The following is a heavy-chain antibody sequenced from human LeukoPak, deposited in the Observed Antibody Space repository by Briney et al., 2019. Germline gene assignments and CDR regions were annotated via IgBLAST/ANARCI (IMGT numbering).Heavy chain of an antibody. Sequence: SETLSLTCTVSGGSISSYYWSWIRQPPGKGLELIGYIYYSGSTNYNPSLKSRVTISVDTSKNQFSLKLSSVTAADTAVYYCASGTGEYDAFDIWGQGTMVTVSS. CDR2: IYYSGST. CDR3: ASGTGEYDAFDI. V-gene: IGHV4-59*01. CDR1: GGSISSYY. D-gene: IGHD7-27*01. J-gene: IGHJ3*02.